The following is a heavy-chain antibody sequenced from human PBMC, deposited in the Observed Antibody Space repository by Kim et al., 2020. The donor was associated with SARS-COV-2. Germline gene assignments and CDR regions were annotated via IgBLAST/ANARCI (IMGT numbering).Heavy chain of an antibody. CDR1: GFIFRSYA. CDR2: IRGTSDTT. CDR3: AKDGRGYADDY. V-gene: IGHV3-23*01. Sequence: GGSLRLSCAASGFIFRSYAMGWVRQAPGKGLEWVSAIRGTSDTTYYADSVKGRFSISRDNSKNTLYQQMNSLRAEDTAVYYCAKDGRGYADDYWGQGTLVTVSS. J-gene: IGHJ4*02. D-gene: IGHD5-12*01.